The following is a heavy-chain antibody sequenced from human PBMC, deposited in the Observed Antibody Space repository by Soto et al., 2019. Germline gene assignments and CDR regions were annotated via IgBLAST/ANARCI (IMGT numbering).Heavy chain of an antibody. CDR3: ARRKAAAGTFLSFYYYGMAV. CDR1: GGCFSGYY. D-gene: IGHD6-13*01. CDR2: INHSGST. Sequence: TLSLTCAVDGGCFSGYYWGGIRQPPGKGLGWIGEINHSGSTNYNPSLKSRVTISVDTSKNQFSLKLSSVTAADTAVYYCARRKAAAGTFLSFYYYGMAVWGRGTTVTVSS. J-gene: IGHJ6*02. V-gene: IGHV4-34*01.